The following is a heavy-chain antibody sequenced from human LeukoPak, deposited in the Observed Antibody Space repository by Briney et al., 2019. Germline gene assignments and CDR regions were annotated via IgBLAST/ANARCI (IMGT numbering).Heavy chain of an antibody. V-gene: IGHV3-21*01. J-gene: IGHJ4*02. CDR2: ISSSSSYI. D-gene: IGHD4-23*01. Sequence: GGSLRLSCEASGFTFNKYVMTWVRQAPGKGLEWVSSISSSSSYIYYADSVKGRFTISRDNAKNSLYLQMNSLRAEDTAVYYCARGFTVAEFGYWGQGTLVTVSS. CDR3: ARGFTVAEFGY. CDR1: GFTFNKYV.